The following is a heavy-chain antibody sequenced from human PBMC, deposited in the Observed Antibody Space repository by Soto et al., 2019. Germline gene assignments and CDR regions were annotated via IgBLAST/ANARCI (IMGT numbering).Heavy chain of an antibody. J-gene: IGHJ5*02. V-gene: IGHV3-30-3*01. CDR2: ISYDGSNK. CDR3: ARDGQVLTYYDILTVSNWFDP. Sequence: VQLVESGGGVVQPGRSLRLSCAASGFTFSSYAMHWVRQAPGKGLEWVAVISYDGSNKYYADSVKGRFTISRDNSKNTLYLQMNSLRAEDTAVYYCARDGQVLTYYDILTVSNWFDPWGQGTLVTVSS. D-gene: IGHD3-9*01. CDR1: GFTFSSYA.